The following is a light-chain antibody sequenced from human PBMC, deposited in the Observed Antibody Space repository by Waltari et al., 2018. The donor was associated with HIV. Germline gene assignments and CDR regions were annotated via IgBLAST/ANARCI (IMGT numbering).Light chain of an antibody. J-gene: IGLJ3*02. CDR2: SND. CDR3: AVWDDNLKRV. Sequence: QSVLTQPPSASGTPGQRVTISSSGSSSNLGTNAVTWYQQLPGEAPKLLISSNDRRPSGVPERFSASKSGTSASLAISGLQSEDEAHYYCAVWDDNLKRVFGGGTKLTVL. CDR1: SSNLGTNA. V-gene: IGLV1-44*01.